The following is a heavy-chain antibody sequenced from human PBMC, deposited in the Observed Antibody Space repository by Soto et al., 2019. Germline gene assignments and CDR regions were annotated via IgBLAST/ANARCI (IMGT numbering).Heavy chain of an antibody. J-gene: IGHJ4*02. D-gene: IGHD4-4*01. V-gene: IGHV4-31*03. CDR1: GGSISSGGYY. CDR2: IYYSGST. CDR3: ARSTVTTVFDY. Sequence: SETLSLTCTVSGGSISSGGYYWSWIRQHPGKGLEWIGYIYYSGSTYYNPSLKSRVTISVDTSKNQFSLKLSSVTAADTAVYYCARSTVTTVFDYWGQGTQVTVSS.